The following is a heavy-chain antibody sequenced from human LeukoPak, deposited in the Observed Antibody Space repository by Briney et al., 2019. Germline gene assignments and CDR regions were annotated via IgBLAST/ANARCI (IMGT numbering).Heavy chain of an antibody. CDR1: GFTFSSYG. Sequence: GGSLRLSCAASGFTFSSYGMHWVRQAPGKGLEWVAVISYDGSNKYYADSVKGRFTISRDNSKNTLYLQMNSLRAEDTAVYYCARDYFAVAGDYWGQGTLVTVSS. V-gene: IGHV3-30*03. CDR3: ARDYFAVAGDY. CDR2: ISYDGSNK. D-gene: IGHD6-19*01. J-gene: IGHJ4*02.